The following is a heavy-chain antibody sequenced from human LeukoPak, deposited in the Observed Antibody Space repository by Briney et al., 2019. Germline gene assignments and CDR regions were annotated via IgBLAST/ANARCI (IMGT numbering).Heavy chain of an antibody. D-gene: IGHD6-13*01. Sequence: GGSLRLSCAASGFTFSSYAMSWVRQAPGKGLEWVSAMSGSGDSTYYADPVKGRFTISRDNSKNMLYLQMSSLRAEDTAVYYCATEARQVSGIVSARDYWGQGTLVTVSS. J-gene: IGHJ4*02. V-gene: IGHV3-23*01. CDR3: ATEARQVSGIVSARDY. CDR2: MSGSGDST. CDR1: GFTFSSYA.